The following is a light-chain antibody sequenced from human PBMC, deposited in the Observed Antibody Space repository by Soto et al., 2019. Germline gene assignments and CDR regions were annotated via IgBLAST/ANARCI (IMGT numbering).Light chain of an antibody. V-gene: IGKV4-1*01. Sequence: DIVMTQSPASLAVSLGERAAIKCKSSQSVLVSSMNENCLGWYQQKPGQPPKLLIYWASTRASGVPDRFSGSGSGTDFPLTITNLQAEDGALYYCQQCYSPPWTFGQGTKVEIK. CDR3: QQCYSPPWT. CDR1: QSVLVSSMNENC. J-gene: IGKJ1*01. CDR2: WAS.